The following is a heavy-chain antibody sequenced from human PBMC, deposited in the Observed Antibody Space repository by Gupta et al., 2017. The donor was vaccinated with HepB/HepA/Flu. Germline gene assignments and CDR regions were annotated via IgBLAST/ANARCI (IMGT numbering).Heavy chain of an antibody. CDR2: IIPILGIA. V-gene: IGHV1-69*04. CDR1: SSYA. CDR3: ASGGKGSSSL. Sequence: SSYAISWVRQAPGRGLEWMGRIIPILGIANYAQKFQGRVTITADKSTSTAYMELSSLRSEDTAVYYCASGGKGSSSLWGQGTLVTVSS. D-gene: IGHD6-6*01. J-gene: IGHJ4*02.